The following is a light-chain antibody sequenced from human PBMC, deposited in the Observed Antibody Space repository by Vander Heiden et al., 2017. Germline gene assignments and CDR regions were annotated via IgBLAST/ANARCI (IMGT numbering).Light chain of an antibody. CDR3: QQRSNWPPYT. V-gene: IGKV3-11*01. Sequence: ILFTQSPATLSLSPGERATLSCRASQSVSSYLAWYQQKPGQAPRLLIYDASNRATGIPARFSGSGSGTDFTLTISSLEPEDFAVYYCQQRSNWPPYTFGQGTKLEIK. J-gene: IGKJ2*01. CDR1: QSVSSY. CDR2: DAS.